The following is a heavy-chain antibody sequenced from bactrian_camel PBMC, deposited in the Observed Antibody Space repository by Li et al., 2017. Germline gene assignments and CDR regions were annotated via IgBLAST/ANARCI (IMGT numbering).Heavy chain of an antibody. CDR3: ATSLTDNWLRGFGY. V-gene: IGHV3S55*01. CDR2: IAKDGRT. Sequence: QVQLVESGGGSVQTGGSLRLSCAVSEDTSGPYCMGWFRRLPGQEREGVAAIAKDGRTDYADSVKGRATISRDNLQMNSLKSEDTGLYYCATSLTDNWLRGFGYWGQGTQVTVS. J-gene: IGHJ6*01. CDR1: EDTSGPYC. D-gene: IGHD7*01.